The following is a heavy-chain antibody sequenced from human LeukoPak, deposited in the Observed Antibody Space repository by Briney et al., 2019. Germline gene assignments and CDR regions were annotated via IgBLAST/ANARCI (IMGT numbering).Heavy chain of an antibody. CDR3: ARGQYSYGYRPLFDY. CDR2: ISSSGSTI. D-gene: IGHD5-18*01. V-gene: IGHV3-11*01. J-gene: IGHJ4*02. CDR1: GFTFSNAW. Sequence: GGSLRLSCAASGFTFSNAWMSWVRQAPGKGLEWVSYISSSGSTIYYADSVKGRFTISRDNAKNSLYLQMNSLRAEDTAVYYCARGQYSYGYRPLFDYWGQGALVTVSS.